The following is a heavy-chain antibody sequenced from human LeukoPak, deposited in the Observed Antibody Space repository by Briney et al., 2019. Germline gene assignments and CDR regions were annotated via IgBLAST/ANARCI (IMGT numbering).Heavy chain of an antibody. CDR1: GFTFSNSA. V-gene: IGHV3-23*01. CDR2: ISESSGST. CDR3: AKGLYCTSTSCSSRFDY. D-gene: IGHD2-2*01. Sequence: PGGSLRLSCAASGFTFSNSAMSWVRQAPGKGLEWVSAISESSGSTYYADSVKGRLTISRDNSKNTLYLQMNSLRAEDTALYYCAKGLYCTSTSCSSRFDYWGQGTLVTVSS. J-gene: IGHJ4*02.